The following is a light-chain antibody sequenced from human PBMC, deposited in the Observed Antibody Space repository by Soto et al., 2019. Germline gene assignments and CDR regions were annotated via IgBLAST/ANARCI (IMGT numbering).Light chain of an antibody. CDR1: SSDIGGHDD. CDR3: CSYTSDVTPYV. J-gene: IGLJ1*01. V-gene: IGLV2-14*03. Sequence: QSALTQPASVSGSPGQSITISCTGTSSDIGGHDDVSWYQQHPGKVPKLLLYGVTDRPSGVSDRFSGSKSGNVASLTISGLQAEDEADYYCCSYTSDVTPYVFGTGTKLTVL. CDR2: GVT.